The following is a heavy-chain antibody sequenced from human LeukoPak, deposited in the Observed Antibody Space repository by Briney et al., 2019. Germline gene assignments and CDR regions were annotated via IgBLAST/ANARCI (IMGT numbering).Heavy chain of an antibody. Sequence: ASVKVSCKASGYTFTRYDINWVRQATGQGLEWMGWMNPNSGNTGYAQKFQGRVTITRNTSISTAYMELSSLRSEDTAVYYCARSNYDFWSGYYAWFDPWGQGTLVTVSS. V-gene: IGHV1-8*03. D-gene: IGHD3-3*01. J-gene: IGHJ5*02. CDR1: GYTFTRYD. CDR2: MNPNSGNT. CDR3: ARSNYDFWSGYYAWFDP.